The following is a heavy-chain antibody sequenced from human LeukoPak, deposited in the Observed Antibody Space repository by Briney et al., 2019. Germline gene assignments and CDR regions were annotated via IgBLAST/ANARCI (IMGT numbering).Heavy chain of an antibody. J-gene: IGHJ6*02. D-gene: IGHD2-2*01. V-gene: IGHV4-34*01. CDR2: INHSGST. CDR3: ARWWDIVVVPAARSYGMDV. Sequence: PSETLSLTCAVYGGSFSGYYWSWIRQPPGKGLEWIGEINHSGSTNYNPSLKSRVTISVDTSKNQFSLKLSSVTAADTAVYYCARWWDIVVVPAARSYGMDVWGQGTTVTVFS. CDR1: GGSFSGYY.